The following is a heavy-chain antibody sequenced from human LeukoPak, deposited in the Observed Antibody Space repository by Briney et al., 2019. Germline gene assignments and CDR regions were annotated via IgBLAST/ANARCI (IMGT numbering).Heavy chain of an antibody. Sequence: GESLKISCKGSGYSFSSYWIGWVRQMPGKGLEWMGIIYPGDSDTRYSPSSQGQVTISADKSISTAYLQWSSLKASDTAMYYCARSYYYDSSGYYYFFDYWGQGTLVTVSS. V-gene: IGHV5-51*01. J-gene: IGHJ4*02. D-gene: IGHD3-22*01. CDR2: IYPGDSDT. CDR3: ARSYYYDSSGYYYFFDY. CDR1: GYSFSSYW.